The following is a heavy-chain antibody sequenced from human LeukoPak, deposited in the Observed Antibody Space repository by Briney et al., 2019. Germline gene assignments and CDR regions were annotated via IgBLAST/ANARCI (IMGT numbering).Heavy chain of an antibody. CDR1: GFTFSSYE. CDR3: ARDGRTTVTTKDGAFDI. D-gene: IGHD4-17*01. Sequence: PGGSLRLSCGASGFTFSSYEMNWVRQAPGKGLEWLSYISGGGTNILYADSVEGRFIISRDNAKNSLYLQLNGLRADDTAVYFCARDGRTTVTTKDGAFDIWGQGTMVTVSS. V-gene: IGHV3-48*03. J-gene: IGHJ3*02. CDR2: ISGGGTNI.